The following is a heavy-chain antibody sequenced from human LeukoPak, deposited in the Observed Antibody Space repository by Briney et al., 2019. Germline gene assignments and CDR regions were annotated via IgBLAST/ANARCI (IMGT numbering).Heavy chain of an antibody. D-gene: IGHD3-10*01. CDR3: ARSIMLRGIKGEYTWFDP. V-gene: IGHV4-4*07. Sequence: SETLSLTCTVSGGSISSYYWSWIRQPAGKGLEWIGRLYTSGSTNYNPSLKSRVTLSVDTSKNQFSLKLSSVTAADTAVYYCARSIMLRGIKGEYTWFDPWGQGTLVTVSS. CDR2: LYTSGST. CDR1: GGSISSYY. J-gene: IGHJ5*02.